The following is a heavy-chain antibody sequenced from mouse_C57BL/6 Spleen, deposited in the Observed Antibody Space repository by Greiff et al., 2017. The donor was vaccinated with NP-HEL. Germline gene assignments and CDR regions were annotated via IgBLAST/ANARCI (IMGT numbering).Heavy chain of an antibody. Sequence: VQLQQPGAELVMPGASVKLSCKASGYTFTSYWMHWVKQRPGQGLEWIGEIDPSDSYTNYNQKFKGKSTLTVDKSSSTAYMQLSSLTSEDSAVYYCARGWDWYFDVWGTGTTVTVSS. CDR3: ARGWDWYFDV. V-gene: IGHV1-69*01. CDR2: IDPSDSYT. J-gene: IGHJ1*03. CDR1: GYTFTSYW. D-gene: IGHD1-1*02.